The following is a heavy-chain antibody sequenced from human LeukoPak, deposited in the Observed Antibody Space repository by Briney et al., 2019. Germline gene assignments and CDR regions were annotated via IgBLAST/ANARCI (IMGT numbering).Heavy chain of an antibody. Sequence: ASVKVSCKVSGYTLTELPMHWVRQAPGKGLEWMGGFDPEDGETIYAQKFQGRVTMTEDTSTDTAYMELSSLRSEDTAVYYCATATIGTISSRDYYYYYGMDVWGQGTTVTVSS. D-gene: IGHD3-9*01. V-gene: IGHV1-24*01. J-gene: IGHJ6*02. CDR2: FDPEDGET. CDR3: ATATIGTISSRDYYYYYGMDV. CDR1: GYTLTELP.